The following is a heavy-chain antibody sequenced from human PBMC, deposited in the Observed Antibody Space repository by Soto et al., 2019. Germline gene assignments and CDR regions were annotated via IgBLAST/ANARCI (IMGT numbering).Heavy chain of an antibody. V-gene: IGHV3-21*01. Sequence: PGGSLRLSCTVSGFSFSTYGMNWVRQVPGKGLEWVASISSGSSDTWYADSVKGRFIISRDNAQNSLFLQMNTLRPEDTAMYYCARVAYWGPGTQVTVSS. CDR3: ARVAY. CDR2: ISSGSSDT. J-gene: IGHJ4*02. CDR1: GFSFSTYG.